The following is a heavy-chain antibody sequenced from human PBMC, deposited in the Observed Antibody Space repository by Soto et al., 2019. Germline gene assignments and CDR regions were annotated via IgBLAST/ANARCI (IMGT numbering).Heavy chain of an antibody. CDR1: GFTFSSYA. CDR2: ISYDGSNK. CDR3: GRGAGSNFYYGRDG. D-gene: IGHD4-4*01. J-gene: IGHJ6*02. V-gene: IGHV3-30-3*01. Sequence: GGSLRLSCAASGFTFSSYAMHWVRQAPGKGLEWVAVISYDGSNKYYADSVKGRFTISRDNSKNTLYLQMNSLRAEDTAVYYCGRGAGSNFYYGRDGWGQGTTVTVSS.